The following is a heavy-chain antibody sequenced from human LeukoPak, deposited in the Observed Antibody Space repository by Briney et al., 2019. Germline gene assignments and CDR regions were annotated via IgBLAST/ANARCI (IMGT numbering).Heavy chain of an antibody. D-gene: IGHD2-8*02. J-gene: IGHJ4*01. V-gene: IGHV3-74*01. CDR2: TDAGGSST. Sequence: GRSLRLSCAASELNFENHWMHWVRQVPGKGLEWVSRTDAGGSSTSYADSVRGRFSISRVNGKSTLYLQMNSLRVEDTAVYYCARGPPTGGGAYVGDYWGHGTLVTVSS. CDR1: ELNFENHW. CDR3: ARGPPTGGGAYVGDY.